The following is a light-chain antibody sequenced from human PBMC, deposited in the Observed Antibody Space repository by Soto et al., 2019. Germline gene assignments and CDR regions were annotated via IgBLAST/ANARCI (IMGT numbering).Light chain of an antibody. Sequence: EIVMTQSPATLSVSPGERATLSCRASQSVSSNLAWYQQKPGQAPWLLIYGASTRATGISARFSGSRSGTEFTLTISSLQSEDFAVYYCQQYNNWPPTFGQGTRLEIK. CDR3: QQYNNWPPT. CDR2: GAS. V-gene: IGKV3-15*01. CDR1: QSVSSN. J-gene: IGKJ5*01.